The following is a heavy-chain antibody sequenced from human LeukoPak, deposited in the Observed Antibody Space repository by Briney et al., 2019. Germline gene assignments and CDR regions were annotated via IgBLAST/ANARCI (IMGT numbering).Heavy chain of an antibody. J-gene: IGHJ4*02. V-gene: IGHV3-23*01. CDR1: GFTLSSYA. CDR2: ISNSSDSA. CDR3: ARENLGGYSYGYWGPFDY. D-gene: IGHD5-18*01. Sequence: PGGSLRLSCAASGFTLSSYAMSWVRQAPGKGLEWVSAISNSSDSAYYADSVKGRFTISRDNSKNTLYLQMNSLRAEDTAVYYCARENLGGYSYGYWGPFDYWGQGTLVTVSS.